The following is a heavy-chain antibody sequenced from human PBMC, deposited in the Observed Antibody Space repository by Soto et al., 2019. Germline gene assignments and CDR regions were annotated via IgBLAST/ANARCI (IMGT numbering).Heavy chain of an antibody. J-gene: IGHJ4*02. CDR1: GGSISSYY. V-gene: IGHV4-59*01. CDR3: ARDHEGLDY. Sequence: SETLSLTCTVSGGSISSYYCSWIRQPPGKGLEWIGYIYYSGSTNYNPSLKSRVTISVDTSKNQFSLKLSSVTAADTAVYYCARDHEGLDYWGQGTLVTVSS. CDR2: IYYSGST.